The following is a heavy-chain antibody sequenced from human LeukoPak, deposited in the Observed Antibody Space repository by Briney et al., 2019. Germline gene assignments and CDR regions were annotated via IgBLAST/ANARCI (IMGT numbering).Heavy chain of an antibody. D-gene: IGHD6-19*01. CDR1: GGSISSYY. CDR3: ARDRPGIAVAGDAFDI. CDR2: IQNRGST. Sequence: SGTLSLTCTVSGGSISSYYWSWIRQPPGKGLEWIGYIQNRGSTNYNPSLKSRVTLSVDTSKNQFSLKLTSVTAADTAVYYCARDRPGIAVAGDAFDIWGQGTMVTVSS. V-gene: IGHV4-59*01. J-gene: IGHJ3*02.